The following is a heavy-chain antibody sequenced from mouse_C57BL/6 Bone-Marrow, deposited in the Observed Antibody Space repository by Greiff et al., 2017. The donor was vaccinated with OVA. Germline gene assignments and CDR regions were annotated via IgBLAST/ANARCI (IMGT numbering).Heavy chain of an antibody. CDR1: GYTFTSYW. Sequence: QVQLQQPGAELVKPGASVKLSCKASGYTFTSYWMHWVKQRPGPGLAWIGMIHPNSGSTNYNEKFPSKATLTVDKSSSTAYMQLSSLTADDASVYYGARGDSNYVSWCAYWGQGTLVTVSA. J-gene: IGHJ3*01. D-gene: IGHD2-5*01. V-gene: IGHV1-64*01. CDR2: IHPNSGST. CDR3: ARGDSNYVSWCAY.